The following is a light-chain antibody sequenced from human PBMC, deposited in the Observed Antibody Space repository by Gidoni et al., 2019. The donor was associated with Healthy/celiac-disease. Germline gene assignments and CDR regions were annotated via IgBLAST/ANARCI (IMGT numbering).Light chain of an antibody. V-gene: IGLV2-23*02. CDR1: SSDVGSYNL. Sequence: QSALTQPADVSGSRGQSITSSCTGTSSDVGSYNLVSWYQQHPGKAPKLMIYEVSKRPSGVSNRCSGSKSGNTASLTISGLQAEYEADYYCCSYAGSSTFVVFGGGTKLTVL. CDR3: CSYAGSSTFVV. J-gene: IGLJ2*01. CDR2: EVS.